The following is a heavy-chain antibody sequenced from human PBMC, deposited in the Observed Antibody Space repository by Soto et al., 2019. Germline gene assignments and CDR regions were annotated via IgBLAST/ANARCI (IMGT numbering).Heavy chain of an antibody. CDR1: GGTFSSYA. D-gene: IGHD2-2*01. V-gene: IGHV1-69*13. CDR3: ARDRGDFEPARHYYYGMDV. CDR2: IIPIFGTA. J-gene: IGHJ6*02. Sequence: SVKVSCKASGGTFSSYAISWVRQAPGQGLEWMGGIIPIFGTANYAQKFQGRVTITADESTGTAYKELSSLRSEDTAVYYCARDRGDFEPARHYYYGMDVWGQGTTVTVSS.